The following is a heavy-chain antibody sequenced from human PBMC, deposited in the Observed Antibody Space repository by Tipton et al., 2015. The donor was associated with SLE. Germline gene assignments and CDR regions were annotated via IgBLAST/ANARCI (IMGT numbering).Heavy chain of an antibody. V-gene: IGHV4-39*02. CDR3: ARSSSVRTLLWPTFAY. J-gene: IGHJ4*02. D-gene: IGHD2/OR15-2a*01. Sequence: PGLVKPSETLSLTCIVSGDSISGSTYYWGWIRQPPGKGLEWIGSISYGGRSYYNPSLKSRVTISADTSKNHLSLKLTSVTAADTAVYFCARSSSVRTLLWPTFAYWGQGTLVTVSS. CDR2: ISYGGRS. CDR1: GDSISGSTYY.